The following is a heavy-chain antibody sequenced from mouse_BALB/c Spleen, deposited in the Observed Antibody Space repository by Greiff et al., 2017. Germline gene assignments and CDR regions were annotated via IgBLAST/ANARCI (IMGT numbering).Heavy chain of an antibody. CDR1: GYAFSSYW. CDR3: ARRGGGYHGFAY. D-gene: IGHD2-2*01. CDR2: IYPGDGDT. J-gene: IGHJ3*01. V-gene: IGHV1-80*01. Sequence: QVQLQQSGAELVRPGSSVKISCKASGYAFSSYWMNWVKQRPGQGLEWIGQIYPGDGDTNYNGKFKGKATLTADKSSSTAYMQLSSLTSEDSAVYCCARRGGGYHGFAYWGQGTLVTVSA.